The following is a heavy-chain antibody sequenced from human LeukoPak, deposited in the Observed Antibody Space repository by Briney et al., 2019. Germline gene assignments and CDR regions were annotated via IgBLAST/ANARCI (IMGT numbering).Heavy chain of an antibody. CDR3: TRDPSVDYDLLSHWFDP. Sequence: ASVKVSCKASGGTFNSSGISWVRQAPGQGLEWMGGIISFFGAAHYIQKFQGRLTITADESTSTAYMELSSLTSEDTAVHYCTRDPSVDYDLLSHWFDPWGQGTLVTVSS. D-gene: IGHD3-9*01. V-gene: IGHV1-69*13. J-gene: IGHJ5*02. CDR2: IISFFGAA. CDR1: GGTFNSSG.